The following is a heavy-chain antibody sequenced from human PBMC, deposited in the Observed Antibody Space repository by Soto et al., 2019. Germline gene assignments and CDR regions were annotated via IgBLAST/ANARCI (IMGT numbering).Heavy chain of an antibody. J-gene: IGHJ4*02. CDR1: GGTFSSYA. D-gene: IGHD2-2*01. CDR3: AREGDCSSTSCSFDY. Sequence: SVKVSCKASGGTFSSYAISWVRQAPGQGLEWMGGIIPIFGTANYAQKFQGRVTITADESTSTAYMGLSSLRSEDTAVYYCAREGDCSSTSCSFDYWGQGTLVTVSS. V-gene: IGHV1-69*13. CDR2: IIPIFGTA.